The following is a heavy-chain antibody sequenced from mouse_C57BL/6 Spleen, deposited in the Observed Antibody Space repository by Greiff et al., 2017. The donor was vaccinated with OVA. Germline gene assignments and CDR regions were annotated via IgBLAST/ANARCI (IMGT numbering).Heavy chain of an antibody. V-gene: IGHV5-17*01. CDR2: ISSGSSTI. J-gene: IGHJ2*01. Sequence: EVMLVESGGGLVKPGGSLKLSCAASGFTFSDYGMHWVRQAPEKGLEWVAYISSGSSTIYYADTVKGRFTISRDNAKNTLFLQMTSLRSEDTAMYYCASLYYGPYFDYWGQGTTLTVSS. CDR1: GFTFSDYG. CDR3: ASLYYGPYFDY. D-gene: IGHD1-1*01.